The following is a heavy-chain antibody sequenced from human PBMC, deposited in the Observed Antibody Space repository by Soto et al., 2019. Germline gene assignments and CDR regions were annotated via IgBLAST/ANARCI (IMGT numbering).Heavy chain of an antibody. V-gene: IGHV2-5*02. Sequence: QITLKESGPTLVKPTQTLTLTCTFSGFSLSTSGVGVGWIRQPPGKALEWLALIYWDDDKRYSPSLKSRLTITKDTPKNQVVLTMTDMDPVDTATYYCARSLYPERYYGMDVWGQGTTVTVSS. J-gene: IGHJ6*02. CDR2: IYWDDDK. CDR1: GFSLSTSGVG. CDR3: ARSLYPERYYGMDV.